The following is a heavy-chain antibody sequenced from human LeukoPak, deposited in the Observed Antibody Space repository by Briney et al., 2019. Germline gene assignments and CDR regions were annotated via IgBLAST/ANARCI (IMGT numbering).Heavy chain of an antibody. CDR3: ACYKIVERNFDF. D-gene: IGHD5-24*01. CDR1: GASINGYY. J-gene: IGHJ4*02. CDR2: VHYSLSS. V-gene: IGHV4-59*01. Sequence: SETLSLTCTVSGASINGYYWSWIRQPPGKGLEWIGNVHYSLSSNYSPSLESRVTISLGTSKRQFSLKLTSVTAADTAVYYCACYKIVERNFDFWGQGTLVTVSS.